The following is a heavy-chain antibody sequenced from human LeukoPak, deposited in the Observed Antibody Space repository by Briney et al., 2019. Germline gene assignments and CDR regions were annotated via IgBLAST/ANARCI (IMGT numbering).Heavy chain of an antibody. V-gene: IGHV4-59*01. CDR1: GGSFSGYY. Sequence: SETLSLTCAVYGGSFSGYYWSWIRQPPGKGLEWIGYIYYSGSTNYNPSLKSRVTISVDTSKNQFSLKLSSVTAADTAVYYCARGSSTQVWGQGTLVTVSS. D-gene: IGHD2-2*01. J-gene: IGHJ4*02. CDR3: ARGSSTQV. CDR2: IYYSGST.